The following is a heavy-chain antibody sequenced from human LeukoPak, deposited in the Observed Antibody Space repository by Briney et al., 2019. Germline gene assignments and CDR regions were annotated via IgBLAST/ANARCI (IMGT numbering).Heavy chain of an antibody. CDR1: GFTFSSYE. Sequence: GGSLRLSCAASGFTFSSYEMSWVRQAPGKGLEWVANIKQDGSEKYYVDSVKGRFTISRDNAKNSLYVQMNSLRAEDTAVYYCARGGVDYYYYMDVWGKGTTVTISS. J-gene: IGHJ6*03. CDR2: IKQDGSEK. CDR3: ARGGVDYYYYMDV. V-gene: IGHV3-7*01.